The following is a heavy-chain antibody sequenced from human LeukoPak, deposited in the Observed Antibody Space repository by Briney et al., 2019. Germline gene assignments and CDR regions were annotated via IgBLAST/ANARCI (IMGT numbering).Heavy chain of an antibody. D-gene: IGHD3-16*01. J-gene: IGHJ4*02. CDR1: GFIFSSYV. V-gene: IGHV3-23*01. CDR3: AKLNLGEMAYFDS. Sequence: GGSLRLSCEASGFIFSSYVMGWVRQAPGKGLEWVSSISVGGGDTFTADSVKGRFTITRENSKNTLYLQMTGLRVEDTAVYFCAKLNLGEMAYFDSWGQGTLVTVSS. CDR2: ISVGGGDT.